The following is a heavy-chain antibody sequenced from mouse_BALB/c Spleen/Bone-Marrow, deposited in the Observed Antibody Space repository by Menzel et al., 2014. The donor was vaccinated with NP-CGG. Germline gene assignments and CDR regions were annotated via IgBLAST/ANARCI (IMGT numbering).Heavy chain of an antibody. CDR3: ARDNYYDYDGFAY. V-gene: IGHV5-6-3*01. CDR1: GSTFSSYG. CDR2: INSNGGST. D-gene: IGHD2-4*01. Sequence: DVKLGESGGGLVQPGGSLKISCAASGSTFSSYGMSWVRQTPDKRLDFVATINSNGGSTYYPDRLKGRSTTSRDNAKNTLYLQMSSLKSEDTAMYYCARDNYYDYDGFAYWGQGTLVTVSA. J-gene: IGHJ3*01.